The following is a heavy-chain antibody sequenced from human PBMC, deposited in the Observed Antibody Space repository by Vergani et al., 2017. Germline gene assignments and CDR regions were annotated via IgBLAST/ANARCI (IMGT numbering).Heavy chain of an antibody. J-gene: IGHJ4*02. D-gene: IGHD1-26*01. Sequence: EVQLVESGGGLIQPGGSLRLSCAASGFTVSSNYMSWVRQAPGKGLEWVSVIYSGGSTYYADSVKGRFTISRDNSKNTLYLQMNSLRAEDTAVYYCARVQWELLSIDYGGQGTLVTVSS. CDR2: IYSGGST. V-gene: IGHV3-53*01. CDR1: GFTVSSNY. CDR3: ARVQWELLSIDY.